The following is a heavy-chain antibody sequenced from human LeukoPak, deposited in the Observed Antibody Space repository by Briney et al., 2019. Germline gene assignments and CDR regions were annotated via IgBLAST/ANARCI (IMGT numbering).Heavy chain of an antibody. CDR2: ISSNGGST. Sequence: GGSLRLSCAASGFTFSSYAMHWVRQAPGKGLEYVSAISSNGGSTYYAKSVKGRFTISRDNSKNTLYLQVGSLRAEDMAVYYCARGFPSPDKRPCWGQGTLVTVPS. CDR3: ARGFPSPDKRPC. D-gene: IGHD3-10*01. V-gene: IGHV3-64*01. J-gene: IGHJ4*02. CDR1: GFTFSSYA.